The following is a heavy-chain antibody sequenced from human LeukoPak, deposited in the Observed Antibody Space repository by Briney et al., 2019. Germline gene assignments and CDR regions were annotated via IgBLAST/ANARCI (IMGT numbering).Heavy chain of an antibody. V-gene: IGHV3-7*01. J-gene: IGHJ4*02. Sequence: GGSLRLSCATSRIAFSSNWMSWVRQAPGKGLDWVANIKEDGSQKYYAGSVKGRFTISRDNARNLLYLQMNSLRAEDTAVYYCARDHGGKDYWGQGTLVTVSS. CDR2: IKEDGSQK. CDR3: ARDHGGKDY. CDR1: RIAFSSNW. D-gene: IGHD3-3*01.